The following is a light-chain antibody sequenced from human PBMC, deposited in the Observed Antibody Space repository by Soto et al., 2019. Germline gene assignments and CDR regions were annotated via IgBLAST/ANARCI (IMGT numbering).Light chain of an antibody. CDR3: QQLNTYPLT. J-gene: IGKJ4*01. CDR1: QDIRKY. Sequence: IQMTQSPSSLSASVGDRVTITCQATQDIRKYLNWYQQKPGKAPKLLIYDASSLETGVPSRFSGSGSGTDFTLTISSLQPEDFATYYCQQLNTYPLTFGGGTKVDI. CDR2: DAS. V-gene: IGKV1-33*01.